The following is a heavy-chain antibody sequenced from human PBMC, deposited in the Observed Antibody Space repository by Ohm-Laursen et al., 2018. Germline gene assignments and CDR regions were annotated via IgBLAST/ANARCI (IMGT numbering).Heavy chain of an antibody. D-gene: IGHD5-12*01. J-gene: IGHJ4*02. CDR3: AKHRSATWVHKRFDY. Sequence: SLRLSCAASGFTFSNFWMSWVRQAPGKGLEWVASIKQDGTEKHYVESMQGRFTISRDNAKNSVYLQMNSLRAEDTAIYYCAKHRSATWVHKRFDYWGQGTPVTVSS. V-gene: IGHV3-7*01. CDR1: GFTFSNFW. CDR2: IKQDGTEK.